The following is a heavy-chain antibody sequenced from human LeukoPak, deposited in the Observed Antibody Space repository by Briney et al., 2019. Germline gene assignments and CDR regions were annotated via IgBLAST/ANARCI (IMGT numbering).Heavy chain of an antibody. J-gene: IGHJ1*01. D-gene: IGHD3-22*01. Sequence: GGSLRLSCAASGFTFSSYWMHWVRQAPGKGLLWVSRIKSDGSTNYADSVRGRFTISRDNAKNTVSLQMNSLRAEDTGVYYCARAPSEIGGYYPEYFRHWGQGTLVTVSS. CDR1: GFTFSSYW. CDR2: IKSDGST. CDR3: ARAPSEIGGYYPEYFRH. V-gene: IGHV3-74*01.